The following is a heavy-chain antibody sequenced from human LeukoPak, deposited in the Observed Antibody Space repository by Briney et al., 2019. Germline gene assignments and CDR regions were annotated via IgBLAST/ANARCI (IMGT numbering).Heavy chain of an antibody. CDR3: ARPPRDDSSAYYSAFDL. CDR1: GYRFTNYW. V-gene: IGHV5-51*01. D-gene: IGHD3-22*01. Sequence: GESLKISCKGSGYRFTNYWIGWGRQLPGKGLEWLGIIYPGDSDTRYSPSFQGQVTISADKSISTAYLQWSSLKAPDTAMYYCARPPRDDSSAYYSAFDLWGQGTMVTVSS. J-gene: IGHJ3*01. CDR2: IYPGDSDT.